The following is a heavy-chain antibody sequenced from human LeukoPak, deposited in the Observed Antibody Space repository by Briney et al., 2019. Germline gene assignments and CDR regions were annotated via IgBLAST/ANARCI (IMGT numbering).Heavy chain of an antibody. Sequence: SETLSLTCAVCGGSFTGYYWSWVRQPPGKGLEWIGEINHSGSTNYSPSLKSRVTISVDMSKNQFSLKLSSVTAADTAVYYCARGAARRDGYKWGQGTQVIVSS. J-gene: IGHJ4*02. CDR1: GGSFTGYY. CDR2: INHSGST. D-gene: IGHD5-24*01. V-gene: IGHV4-34*01. CDR3: ARGAARRDGYK.